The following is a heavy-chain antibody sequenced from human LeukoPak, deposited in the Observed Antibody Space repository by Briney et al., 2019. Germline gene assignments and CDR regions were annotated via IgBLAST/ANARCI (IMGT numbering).Heavy chain of an antibody. CDR3: AREMYSSSRVSGCLDY. J-gene: IGHJ4*02. Sequence: GGSLRLSCAASGFTFSSYRMNWVRQAPGKGLEWVSYISSGSGTIYYADSVKGRFTISRDNAKNSLYLQMNSLRDEDTAVYYCAREMYSSSRVSGCLDYWGQGTLVTVSS. D-gene: IGHD6-13*01. V-gene: IGHV3-48*02. CDR1: GFTFSSYR. CDR2: ISSGSGTI.